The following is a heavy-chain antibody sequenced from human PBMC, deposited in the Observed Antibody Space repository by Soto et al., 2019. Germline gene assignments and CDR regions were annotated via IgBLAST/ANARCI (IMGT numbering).Heavy chain of an antibody. CDR1: GFTFSSYA. D-gene: IGHD6-19*01. CDR3: ARVGVAGTED. J-gene: IGHJ4*02. CDR2: ISSNGGST. V-gene: IGHV3-64*01. Sequence: PGGSLRLSCAASGFTFSSYAMHWVRQAPGKGLEYVSAISSNGGSTYYANSVKGRFTISRDNSKNTLYLQMGSLRAEDMAVYYCARVGVAGTEDWGQGTLVTVSS.